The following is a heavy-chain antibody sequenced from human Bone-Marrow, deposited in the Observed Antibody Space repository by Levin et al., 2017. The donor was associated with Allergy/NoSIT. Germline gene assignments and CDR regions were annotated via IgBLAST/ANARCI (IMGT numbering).Heavy chain of an antibody. CDR1: GFTFSSYW. Sequence: GESLKISCAASGFTFSSYWMHWVRQAPGKGRVWVSRISSDGSSTAYADSVKGRFTISRDNAKNELYLQMNSLRAEDTAMYFCVAGAPFEYWGQGALVTVSS. CDR2: ISSDGSST. CDR3: VAGAPFEY. V-gene: IGHV3-74*01. J-gene: IGHJ4*02. D-gene: IGHD7-27*01.